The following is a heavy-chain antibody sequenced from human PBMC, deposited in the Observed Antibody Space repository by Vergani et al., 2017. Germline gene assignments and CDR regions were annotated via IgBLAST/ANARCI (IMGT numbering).Heavy chain of an antibody. J-gene: IGHJ6*03. CDR2: FDPEDGET. CDR1: GYTLTELS. CDR3: AIPRINDDSNPLAPYYYYYMDV. D-gene: IGHD4-11*01. V-gene: IGHV1-24*01. Sequence: QVQLVQSGAEVKKPGASVKVSCKVSGYTLTELSMHWVLQAPGKGLEWMGGFDPEDGETIYAQKFQGRVTMTEDTSTDTAYMELSSLRSEDTAVYYCAIPRINDDSNPLAPYYYYYMDVWGKGTTVTVSS.